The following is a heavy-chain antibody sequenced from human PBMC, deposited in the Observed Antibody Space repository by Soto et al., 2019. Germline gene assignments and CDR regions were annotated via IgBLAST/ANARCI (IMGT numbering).Heavy chain of an antibody. CDR3: ARDRYCSSTSCSGAYYYYGMDV. J-gene: IGHJ6*02. CDR1: GFPFRIYW. D-gene: IGHD2-2*01. V-gene: IGHV3-7*01. Sequence: GSLILFCAASGFPFRIYWMSCVRQAPGKGLEWVANIKQDGSEKYYVDSVKGRFTISRDNAKNSLYLQMNSLRAEDTAVYYCARDRYCSSTSCSGAYYYYGMDVWGQGTTVTVSS. CDR2: IKQDGSEK.